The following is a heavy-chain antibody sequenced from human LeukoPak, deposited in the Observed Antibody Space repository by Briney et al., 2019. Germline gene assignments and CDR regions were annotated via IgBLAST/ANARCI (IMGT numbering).Heavy chain of an antibody. CDR2: IYTSGST. V-gene: IGHV4-4*07. CDR3: ARERKWELLSSYYYYMDV. D-gene: IGHD1-26*01. Sequence: SETLSLTCTVSGGSISNYYWSWIRQPAGKGLEWIGRIYTSGSTNYNPSLKSRVTMSVDTSKNQFSPKLSSVTAADTAVYYCARERKWELLSSYYYYMDVWGKGTTVTVSS. CDR1: GGSISNYY. J-gene: IGHJ6*03.